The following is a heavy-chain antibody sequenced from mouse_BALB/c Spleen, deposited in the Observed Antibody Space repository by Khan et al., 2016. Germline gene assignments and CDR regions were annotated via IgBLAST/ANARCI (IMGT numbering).Heavy chain of an antibody. CDR3: ARYGKGYYFDS. CDR2: IYHGDGDT. J-gene: IGHJ2*01. D-gene: IGHD2-1*01. V-gene: IGHV1-87*01. Sequence: QVQLKQSGAELARPGASVKLSCKASGYTFTSYWMQWVKQRPGQGLEWIGAIYHGDGDTRYTQKCKGKATLNADKSSSTAYMQLSSLASEDSSVYYFARYGKGYYFDSWGQGTTLTVSS. CDR1: GYTFTSYW.